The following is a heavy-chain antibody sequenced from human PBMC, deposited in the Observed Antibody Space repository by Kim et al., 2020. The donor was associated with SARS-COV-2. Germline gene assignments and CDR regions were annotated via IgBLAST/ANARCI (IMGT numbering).Heavy chain of an antibody. CDR1: GFTFSSYG. J-gene: IGHJ6*02. V-gene: IGHV3-33*01. Sequence: GGSLRLSCAASGFTFSSYGMHWVRQAPGKGLEWVAVIWYDGSNKYYADSVKGRFTISRDNSKNTLYLQMNSLRAEDTAVYYCARDQAVADTYYYYGMDVWGQGTTVTVSS. CDR3: ARDQAVADTYYYYGMDV. CDR2: IWYDGSNK. D-gene: IGHD6-19*01.